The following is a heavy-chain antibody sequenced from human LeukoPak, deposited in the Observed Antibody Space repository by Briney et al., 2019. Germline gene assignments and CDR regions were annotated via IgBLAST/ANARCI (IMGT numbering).Heavy chain of an antibody. Sequence: PGGSLRLSCAASGFTFSDYYMSWIRQAPGKGLEWVSYISSSGSTIYYADSVKGRFTISRDNAKNSLYLQMNSLRAEDTAVYYCAREGILTGYSHPKHWFDPWGQGTLVTVSS. CDR2: ISSSGSTI. CDR3: AREGILTGYSHPKHWFDP. J-gene: IGHJ5*02. CDR1: GFTFSDYY. D-gene: IGHD3-9*01. V-gene: IGHV3-11*04.